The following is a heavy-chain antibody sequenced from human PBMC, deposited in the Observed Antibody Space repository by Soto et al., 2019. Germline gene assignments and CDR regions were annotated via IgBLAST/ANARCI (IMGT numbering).Heavy chain of an antibody. Sequence: QEQVVQSGPAMKEPGSSVKVSCRASGIMSSGYGFSWVRQAPGHGLEWVGMINPILDSTHYAQNLQGRVSLSVDKSRDTAYLDVTSLRLEDTAIYFCATMKRARLDYWGRGTVVTVSS. CDR2: INPILDST. D-gene: IGHD3-3*01. V-gene: IGHV1-69*09. CDR1: GIMSSGYG. J-gene: IGHJ4*02. CDR3: ATMKRARLDY.